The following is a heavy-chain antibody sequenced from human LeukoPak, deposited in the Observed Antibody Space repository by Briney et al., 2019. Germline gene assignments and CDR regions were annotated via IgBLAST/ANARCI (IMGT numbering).Heavy chain of an antibody. J-gene: IGHJ4*02. Sequence: PSETLSLTCTVSGYSISSGYYWGWIRQPPGKGLEWIGSIYHSGSTYYNPSLKSRVTISVDTSKNQFSLKLSSVTAADTAVYYCASLEYSSSSSPNFDYWGQGTLVTVSS. D-gene: IGHD6-6*01. CDR1: GYSISSGYY. CDR2: IYHSGST. V-gene: IGHV4-38-2*02. CDR3: ASLEYSSSSSPNFDY.